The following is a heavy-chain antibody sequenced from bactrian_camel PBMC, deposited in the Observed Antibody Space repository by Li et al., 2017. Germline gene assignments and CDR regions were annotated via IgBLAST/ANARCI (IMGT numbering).Heavy chain of an antibody. CDR3: AADLGWCGSAPLQREFRN. Sequence: HVQLVESGGGPVQAGGTLRLSCVASGYTYSTYSMGWFRQAPGKEREGVAAIAPSSGSTYYEDSVKGRFTVSHVNANNTLHLQMNSLKPEDTAVYYCAADLGWCGSAPLQREFRNWGQGTQVTVS. D-gene: IGHD6*01. J-gene: IGHJ4*01. CDR2: IAPSSGST. V-gene: IGHV3-3*01. CDR1: GYTYSTYS.